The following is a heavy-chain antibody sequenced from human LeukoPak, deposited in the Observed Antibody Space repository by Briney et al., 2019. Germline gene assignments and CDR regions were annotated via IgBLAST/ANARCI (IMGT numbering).Heavy chain of an antibody. CDR2: IYYSGST. Sequence: SETLSLTCNVSGGSISSYYWSWIRQPPGKGLEWIGYIYYSGSTNYNPSLKSRVTISVDTSKNQFSLKLTSVTAADTAVYYCARMGPPLRGVRYYYYMDVWGKGTTVTFSS. CDR1: GGSISSYY. D-gene: IGHD3-10*01. J-gene: IGHJ6*03. CDR3: ARMGPPLRGVRYYYYMDV. V-gene: IGHV4-59*01.